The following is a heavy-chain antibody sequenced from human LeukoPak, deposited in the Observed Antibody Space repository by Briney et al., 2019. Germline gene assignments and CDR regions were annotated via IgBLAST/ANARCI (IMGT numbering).Heavy chain of an antibody. V-gene: IGHV1-69*01. CDR2: IIPIFGTA. Sequence: ASVNVSCKASGGTFSSYAISWVRQAPGQGLEWMGGIIPIFGTANYAQKFQGRVTITADESTSTAYMELSSLRSEDTAVYYCARGGDLTEDYVWGSYRRPTYYYYGMDVWGQGTTVTVSS. CDR1: GGTFSSYA. D-gene: IGHD3-16*02. CDR3: ARGGDLTEDYVWGSYRRPTYYYYGMDV. J-gene: IGHJ6*02.